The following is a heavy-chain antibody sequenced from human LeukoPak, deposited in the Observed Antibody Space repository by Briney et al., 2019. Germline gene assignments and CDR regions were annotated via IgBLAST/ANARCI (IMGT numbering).Heavy chain of an antibody. CDR3: ATYTNWVAGDV. CDR1: GVTFSKSW. D-gene: IGHD1-1*01. V-gene: IGHV3-7*01. Sequence: PGGSLRLSCAASGVTFSKSWMSWVRQAPGEGLEGVADIKEDGSEKDYVDSVKGRFTISRDNAKNSLYLQMNSLRAEDTAVYYCATYTNWVAGDVWGQGTSVSVSS. J-gene: IGHJ6*02. CDR2: IKEDGSEK.